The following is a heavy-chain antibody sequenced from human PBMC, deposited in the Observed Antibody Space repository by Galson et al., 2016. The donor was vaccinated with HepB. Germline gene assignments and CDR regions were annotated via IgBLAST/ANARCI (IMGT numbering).Heavy chain of an antibody. CDR1: GFMFSNYW. D-gene: IGHD5-18*01. CDR3: ARLYRYGYRDHYYGMDV. CDR2: IKDDGSET. V-gene: IGHV3-7*01. Sequence: SLRLSCAASGFMFSNYWMTWVRQAPGKGLEWVANIKDDGSETYYVDSVKGRFTISRDSGNNSLYLQMNSQRPEDAAVYYCARLYRYGYRDHYYGMDVCGQGTTVTVSS. J-gene: IGHJ6*02.